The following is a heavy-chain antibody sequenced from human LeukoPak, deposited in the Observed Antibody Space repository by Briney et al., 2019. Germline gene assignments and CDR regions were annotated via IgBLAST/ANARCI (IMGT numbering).Heavy chain of an antibody. D-gene: IGHD6-13*01. CDR2: IYTSGST. Sequence: SETLSLTCTVSGGSISSYYWSWIRQPAEKGLEWIGRIYTSGSTDYNPSLKSRVTMTTDTSTSTAYMELRSLRSGDTAVYYCARVVEAAAGIVDYWGQGTLVTVSS. CDR1: GGSISSYY. V-gene: IGHV4-4*07. CDR3: ARVVEAAAGIVDY. J-gene: IGHJ4*02.